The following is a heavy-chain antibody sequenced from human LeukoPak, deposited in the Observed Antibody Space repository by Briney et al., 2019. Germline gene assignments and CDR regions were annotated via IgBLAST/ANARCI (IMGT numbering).Heavy chain of an antibody. CDR2: IIPIFGTA. CDR1: GGTFSGYA. CDR3: ARQIHYDFWSGYFLRARCGMDV. D-gene: IGHD3-3*01. Sequence: ASVKVSCKASGGTFSGYAISWVRQAPGQGLEWMGGIIPIFGTANYAQKFQGRVTITADESTSTAYMELSSLRSEDTAVYYCARQIHYDFWSGYFLRARCGMDVWGQGTTVTVSS. J-gene: IGHJ6*02. V-gene: IGHV1-69*13.